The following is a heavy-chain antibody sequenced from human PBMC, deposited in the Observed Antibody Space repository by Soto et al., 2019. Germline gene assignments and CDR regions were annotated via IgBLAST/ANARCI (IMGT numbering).Heavy chain of an antibody. CDR3: ARDSSGWEGIGY. J-gene: IGHJ4*02. V-gene: IGHV4-31*03. Sequence: QVQLQESGPGLVKPSQTLSLTCTVSGGSISSGGYYWSWIRHHPGKGLEWIGYIYYSGSTYYNPSLKSRVTISIDTSKSQCSLKMSYVTAADTAVYYCARDSSGWEGIGYRGQGTRVTVSS. CDR2: IYYSGST. D-gene: IGHD3-22*01. CDR1: GGSISSGGYY.